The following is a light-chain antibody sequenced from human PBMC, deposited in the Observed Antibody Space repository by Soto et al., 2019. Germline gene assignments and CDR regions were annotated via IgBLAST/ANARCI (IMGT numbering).Light chain of an antibody. CDR1: SSNIGSNS. V-gene: IGLV1-44*01. CDR2: TTD. Sequence: NSSNIGSNSVGWYQQLPGAAPKVLISTTDKRPSGVPDRFSGSKSGTSASLAISGLQSEDEADYYCVAWDDSLNGHVFGTGSKVTVL. CDR3: VAWDDSLNGHV. J-gene: IGLJ1*01.